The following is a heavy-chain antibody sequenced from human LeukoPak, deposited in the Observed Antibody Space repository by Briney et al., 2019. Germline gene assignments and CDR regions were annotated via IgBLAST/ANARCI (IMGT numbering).Heavy chain of an antibody. Sequence: SETLSLTCTVSSASISSSRYYWGWIRQSPGKGLEWLGSIYYSWSTYYNPSLKSRVTISVDTSKNQVSLNLTSVTAADTAVYYCARAVEMSTIHPGFDFWGQGALVTVSS. V-gene: IGHV4-39*01. J-gene: IGHJ4*02. CDR1: SASISSSRYY. CDR3: ARAVEMSTIHPGFDF. D-gene: IGHD5-24*01. CDR2: IYYSWST.